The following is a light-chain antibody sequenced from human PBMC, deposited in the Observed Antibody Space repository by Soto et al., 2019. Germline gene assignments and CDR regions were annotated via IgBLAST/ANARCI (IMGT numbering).Light chain of an antibody. CDR1: SSDVGKYNY. J-gene: IGLJ1*01. CDR2: DVS. V-gene: IGLV2-11*01. CDR3: CSYAGSFTYV. Sequence: SVLTQPRSVSGSPGQSVTISCTGTSSDVGKYNYVSWYQQHPGKAPKLIIYDVSRRPSGVHDRFSGSKSGNTASLTISGLRADDEADYYCCSYAGSFTYVFGTGTKSPS.